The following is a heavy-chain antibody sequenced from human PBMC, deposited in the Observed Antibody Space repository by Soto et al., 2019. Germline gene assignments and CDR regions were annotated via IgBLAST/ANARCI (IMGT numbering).Heavy chain of an antibody. Sequence: GGSLRLSCAASGFTFSSYSMNWVRQAPGKGLEWVSSISSSSSYIYYADSVKGRFTISRDNAKNSLYLQMNSLRAEDTAVYYCARDKLWFGEFYWGQGTLVTVSS. CDR3: ARDKLWFGEFY. J-gene: IGHJ4*02. V-gene: IGHV3-21*01. CDR2: ISSSSSYI. D-gene: IGHD3-10*01. CDR1: GFTFSSYS.